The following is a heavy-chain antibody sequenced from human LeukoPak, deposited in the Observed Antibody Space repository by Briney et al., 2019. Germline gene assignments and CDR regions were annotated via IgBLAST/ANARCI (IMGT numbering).Heavy chain of an antibody. CDR3: ARLILFSSAHPSTSWFFDL. Sequence: GESLKISCMGSGYSFTSYWIGWVRQIPGKGLEWMGIFYPGDSDTRYSPTFQGQVTISADKSTSIAYLQWSSLEASDTAIYYCARLILFSSAHPSTSWFFDLWGRGTLVTVSS. CDR1: GYSFTSYW. J-gene: IGHJ2*01. D-gene: IGHD2-15*01. V-gene: IGHV5-51*01. CDR2: FYPGDSDT.